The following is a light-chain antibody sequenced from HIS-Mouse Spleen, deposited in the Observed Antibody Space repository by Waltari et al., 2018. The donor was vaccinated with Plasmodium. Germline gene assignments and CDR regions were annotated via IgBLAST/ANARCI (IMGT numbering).Light chain of an antibody. CDR2: GAS. V-gene: IGKV3-20*01. CDR1: QSVSSSY. J-gene: IGKJ1*01. CDR3: QQYGSSGT. Sequence: EIVLTQSPGTLSLSPGERATLSCRASQSVSSSYLGWYQKKPGQAPRLLTYGASSRATGIPDSFSGSWSGTDFTLTISRLEPEDFAVYYCQQYGSSGTFGQGTKVEIK.